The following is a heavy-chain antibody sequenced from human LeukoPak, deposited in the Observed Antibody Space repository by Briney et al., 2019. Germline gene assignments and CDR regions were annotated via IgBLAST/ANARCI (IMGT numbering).Heavy chain of an antibody. J-gene: IGHJ4*02. CDR3: ARRVGYCSSTSCYRGIDY. CDR1: GYTFTDYH. D-gene: IGHD2-2*02. Sequence: ASVKVSCKAFGYTFTDYHMHWVRQAPGQGLEWMGWINPNSGDTNYAQKFQGRVTMTRDTTISTAYMELSRLRSDDTAVYYCARRVGYCSSTSCYRGIDYWGQGTLVTVSS. CDR2: INPNSGDT. V-gene: IGHV1-2*02.